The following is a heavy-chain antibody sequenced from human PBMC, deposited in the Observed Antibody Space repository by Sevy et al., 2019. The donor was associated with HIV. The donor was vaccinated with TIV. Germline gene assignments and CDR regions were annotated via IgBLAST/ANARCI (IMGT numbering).Heavy chain of an antibody. CDR3: ARHEGNMITFGGVIAPFDY. CDR1: GGSISSYY. V-gene: IGHV4-59*08. Sequence: SETLSLTCTVSGGSISSYYWSWIRQPPGKGLEWIGYIYYSGSTNYNPSLKSRVTISVDTSKNQFSLKLGSVTAADTAVYYCARHEGNMITFGGVIAPFDYWGQGTLVTVSS. CDR2: IYYSGST. J-gene: IGHJ4*02. D-gene: IGHD3-16*02.